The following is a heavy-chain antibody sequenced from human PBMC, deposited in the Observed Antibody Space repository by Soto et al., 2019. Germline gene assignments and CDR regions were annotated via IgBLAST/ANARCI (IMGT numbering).Heavy chain of an antibody. D-gene: IGHD3-10*01. CDR2: IVVGSGNT. V-gene: IGHV1-58*01. J-gene: IGHJ6*02. CDR3: AAGTPYGEDYYYYGMDV. CDR1: GFTFTSSA. Sequence: SVKVSCKASGFTFTSSAVQWVRQARGQRLEWIGWIVVGSGNTNYAQKFQERVTITRDMSTSTAYMELSSLRSEDTAVYYCAAGTPYGEDYYYYGMDVWGRGTTVTVSS.